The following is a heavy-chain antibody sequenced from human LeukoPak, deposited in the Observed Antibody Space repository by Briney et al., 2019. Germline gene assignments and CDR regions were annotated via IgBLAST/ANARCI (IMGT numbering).Heavy chain of an antibody. CDR3: ARWGIVHGDYAIQGLNYFDY. V-gene: IGHV1-69*04. CDR1: GGTFSSSA. D-gene: IGHD4-17*01. J-gene: IGHJ4*02. Sequence: ASVKVSCKTSGGTFSSSAITWVRQAPGQGLEWMGRIIPVLNITTYAQKFQGSVTITADTSTSTVYMELSSLRSEETAVYYCARWGIVHGDYAIQGLNYFDYWGQGTLVTVSS. CDR2: IIPVLNIT.